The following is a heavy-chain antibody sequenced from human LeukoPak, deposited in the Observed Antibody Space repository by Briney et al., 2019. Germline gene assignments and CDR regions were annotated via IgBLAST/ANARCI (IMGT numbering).Heavy chain of an antibody. J-gene: IGHJ5*02. CDR2: IYYSGST. CDR1: GGSISSYY. Sequence: PSETLSLTCTVSGGSISSYYWSWIRQPPGKGLEWIGYIYYSGSTNYNPSLKSRVTISVDTSKNQFSLKLSSVTAADTAVYYCARWRTSYYGSGSLNWFDPWGQGTLVTVSS. V-gene: IGHV4-59*01. D-gene: IGHD3-10*01. CDR3: ARWRTSYYGSGSLNWFDP.